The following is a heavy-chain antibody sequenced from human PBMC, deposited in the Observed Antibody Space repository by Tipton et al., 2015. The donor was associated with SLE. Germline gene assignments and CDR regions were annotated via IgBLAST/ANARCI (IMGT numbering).Heavy chain of an antibody. J-gene: IGHJ4*02. V-gene: IGHV3-11*01. CDR2: ISSSGSTI. Sequence: SLRLSCAASGFTFSDYYMSWIRQAPGKGLEWVSYISSSGSTIYYADSVKGRFTISRDNAKNSLYLQMNSLRAEDTAVYYCARGRDSWLYYFDYWGQGTLVTVSS. D-gene: IGHD3-22*01. CDR3: ARGRDSWLYYFDY. CDR1: GFTFSDYY.